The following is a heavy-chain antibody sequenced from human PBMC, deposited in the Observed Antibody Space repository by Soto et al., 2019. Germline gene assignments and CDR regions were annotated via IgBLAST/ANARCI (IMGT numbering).Heavy chain of an antibody. CDR1: GFPFSSYA. CDR2: ISYDGSDK. CDR3: VKGEYYYDGSAYYPFDY. V-gene: IGHV3-30*14. D-gene: IGHD3-22*01. Sequence: PGGSLRLSCAASGFPFSSYAMHLVRPAPGKGLEWVALISYDGSDKDYADSVKGRFTISRDNSKNTVYLQMSSLRAEDTAVYYYVKGEYYYDGSAYYPFDYWGQGTLVTVSS. J-gene: IGHJ4*02.